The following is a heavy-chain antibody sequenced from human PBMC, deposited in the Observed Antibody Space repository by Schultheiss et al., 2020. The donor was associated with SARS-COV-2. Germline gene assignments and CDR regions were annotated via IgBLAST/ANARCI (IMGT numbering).Heavy chain of an antibody. V-gene: IGHV4-30-4*08. CDR3: ARGIAVAGQLDY. Sequence: SETLSLTRTVSGGSISSGDYYWSWIRQPPGKGLEWIGYIYYSGSTYYNPSLKSRVTISVDTSKNQFSLKLSSVTAADTAVYYCARGIAVAGQLDYWGQGTLVTVSS. CDR1: GGSISSGDYY. J-gene: IGHJ4*02. CDR2: IYYSGST. D-gene: IGHD6-19*01.